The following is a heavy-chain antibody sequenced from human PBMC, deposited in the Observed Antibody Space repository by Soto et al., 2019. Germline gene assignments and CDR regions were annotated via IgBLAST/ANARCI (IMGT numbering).Heavy chain of an antibody. CDR1: GFTLSSYA. Sequence: PGGSLRLSCVVSGFTLSSYALSWVRQAPGKGLEWVAVISYDGSNNYYGDSVEGRFTISRDNSKNTLYLQMNSLRTEDTAVYYCARGRYSTTWYAGFDPWGQGTLVTVSS. D-gene: IGHD6-13*01. V-gene: IGHV3-30*04. CDR3: ARGRYSTTWYAGFDP. J-gene: IGHJ5*02. CDR2: ISYDGSNN.